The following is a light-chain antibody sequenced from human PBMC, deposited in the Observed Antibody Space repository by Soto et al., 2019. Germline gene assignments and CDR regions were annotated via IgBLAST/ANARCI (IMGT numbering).Light chain of an antibody. CDR2: KVS. CDR1: QSLVYSDGNTY. V-gene: IGKV2-30*01. J-gene: IGKJ1*01. Sequence: DVVVTQSPLSLPVTLGQPASISCRSSQSLVYSDGNTYLNWLQQRPGQSPRRLIYKVSNRDSGVPDRFSGSGSGTYFILKISRVEAEDVGVYYYMQASHWPWTFGQGNKVEIK. CDR3: MQASHWPWT.